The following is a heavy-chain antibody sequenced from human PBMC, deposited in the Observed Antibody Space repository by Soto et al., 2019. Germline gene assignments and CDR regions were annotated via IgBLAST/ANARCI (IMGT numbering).Heavy chain of an antibody. J-gene: IGHJ6*02. V-gene: IGHV4-39*07. Sequence: LQESGPGLVKPSETLSLTCSISGGSINGNNYSWGWIRQPPGRGLEWIGNTYSSGGAYYDPSFKSRASISVDTSKSQVFLKLTSVTAADTAIYYCARTRGRAVYFYFYGLDVWGHGTTVTVSS. CDR1: GGSINGNNYS. D-gene: IGHD3-10*01. CDR2: TYSSGGA. CDR3: ARTRGRAVYFYFYGLDV.